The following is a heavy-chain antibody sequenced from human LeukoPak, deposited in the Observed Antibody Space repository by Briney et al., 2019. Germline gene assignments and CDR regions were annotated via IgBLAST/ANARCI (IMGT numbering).Heavy chain of an antibody. CDR2: MNPNSGNT. J-gene: IGHJ5*02. D-gene: IGHD5-12*01. CDR1: GYTFNSYD. Sequence: GASVKVSCKASGYTFNSYDINWVRQATGQGLEWMGWMNPNSGNTGHAQKFRGRVTMTRDTSISTAYMELSSLRSEDTAVYYCAKAGIVATMNADWFDPWGQGTLVTVSS. V-gene: IGHV1-8*01. CDR3: AKAGIVATMNADWFDP.